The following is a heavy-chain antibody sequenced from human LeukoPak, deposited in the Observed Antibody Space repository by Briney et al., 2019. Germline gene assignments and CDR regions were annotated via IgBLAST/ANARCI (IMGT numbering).Heavy chain of an antibody. CDR2: IYYSGST. CDR1: GGSISSSSYY. V-gene: IGHV4-39*07. CDR3: ARVGYGGQPS. D-gene: IGHD4-23*01. Sequence: SETLSLTCTVSGGSISSSSYYWGWIRQPPGKGLEWIGSIYYSGSTYYNPSLKSRVTISVDTSKNQFSLKLSSVTAADTAVYYCARVGYGGQPSWGQGTLVTVSS. J-gene: IGHJ5*02.